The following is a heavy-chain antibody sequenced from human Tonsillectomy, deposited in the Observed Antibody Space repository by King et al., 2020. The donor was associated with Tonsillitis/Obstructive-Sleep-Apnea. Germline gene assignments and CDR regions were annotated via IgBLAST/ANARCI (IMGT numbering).Heavy chain of an antibody. Sequence: VQLVESGAEVKKPGASVKVSCKASGYTFTDYYLHWVRQAPGHGLEWMGRINPNSGGTHYAQNFQGRVTMTRDTSISTAYMELSGLRSDDTAVFYCATAREMAQGTTWHDFWGQGTLVTVSS. CDR1: GYTFTDYY. V-gene: IGHV1-2*06. CDR3: ATAREMAQGTTWHDF. CDR2: INPNSGGT. J-gene: IGHJ4*02. D-gene: IGHD5-24*01.